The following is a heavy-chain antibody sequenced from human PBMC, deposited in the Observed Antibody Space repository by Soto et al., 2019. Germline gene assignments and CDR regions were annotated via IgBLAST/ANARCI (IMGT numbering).Heavy chain of an antibody. V-gene: IGHV3-30-3*01. D-gene: IGHD2-8*01. J-gene: IGHJ4*02. Sequence: QVQLVESGGGVVQPGRSLRLSCAASGFTFSSYAMHWVRQAPGKGLEWVAVISYDGSNKYYADSVKGRFTISRDNSKNTLYLQMNSLRAEDTAVYYWARGVRYCTTGVCYRYFDYWGQGTLVTVSS. CDR3: ARGVRYCTTGVCYRYFDY. CDR2: ISYDGSNK. CDR1: GFTFSSYA.